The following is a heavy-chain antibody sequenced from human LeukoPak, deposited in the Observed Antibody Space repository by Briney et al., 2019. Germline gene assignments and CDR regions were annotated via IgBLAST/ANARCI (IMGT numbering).Heavy chain of an antibody. J-gene: IGHJ3*02. CDR1: GFTFSSYS. D-gene: IGHD2-15*01. CDR3: ARGDCSGGSCYSISTGIDI. V-gene: IGHV3-48*04. Sequence: PGGSLRLSCAASGFTFSSYSMNWVRQAPGKGLEWVSYISSSGSTIYYADSVKGRFTISRDNAKNSLYLQMNSLRAEDTAVYYCARGDCSGGSCYSISTGIDIWGQGTMVTVSS. CDR2: ISSSGSTI.